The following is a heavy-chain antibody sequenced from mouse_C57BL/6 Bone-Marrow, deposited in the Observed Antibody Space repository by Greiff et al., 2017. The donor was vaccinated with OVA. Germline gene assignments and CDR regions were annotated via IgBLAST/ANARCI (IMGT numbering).Heavy chain of an antibody. CDR3: ARGRLRRRGYAMDY. J-gene: IGHJ4*01. D-gene: IGHD2-4*01. CDR2: ISYDGSD. Sequence: EVQLVESGPGLVKPSQSLSLTCSVTGYSITSGYYWNWIRQFPGNKLEWMGYISYDGSDNYNPSLKIRISITRDTSKNQFFLKLNSVTTEDTATYYCARGRLRRRGYAMDYWGQGTSVTVSS. V-gene: IGHV3-6*01. CDR1: GYSITSGYY.